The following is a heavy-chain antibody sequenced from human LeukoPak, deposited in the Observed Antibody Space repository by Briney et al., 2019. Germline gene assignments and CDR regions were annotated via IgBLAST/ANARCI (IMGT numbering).Heavy chain of an antibody. CDR3: ARLKYYYYGMDV. V-gene: IGHV1-69*13. CDR1: GYTVTGYY. D-gene: IGHD3-16*01. CDR2: IIPIFGTA. Sequence: SVKVSCKASGYTVTGYYMHWVRQAPGQGLEWMGGIIPIFGTANYAQKFQGRVTITADESTSTAYMELSSLRSEDTAVYYCARLKYYYYGMDVWGQGTTVTVSS. J-gene: IGHJ6*02.